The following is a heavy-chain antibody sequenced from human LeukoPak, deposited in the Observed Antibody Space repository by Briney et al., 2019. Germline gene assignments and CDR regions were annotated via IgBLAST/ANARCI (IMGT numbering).Heavy chain of an antibody. CDR2: INPNSGGT. CDR1: GYTFTGYY. CDR3: ARDVGIAVAGIYFFDY. D-gene: IGHD6-19*01. V-gene: IGHV1-2*02. J-gene: IGHJ4*02. Sequence: ASVKVSCKASGYTFTGYYMHWVRQAPGQGLEWMGWINPNSGGTNYAQKFQGRVTMTRDTSISTAYMELSRLRPDDTAVYYCARDVGIAVAGIYFFDYWGQGTLVTVSS.